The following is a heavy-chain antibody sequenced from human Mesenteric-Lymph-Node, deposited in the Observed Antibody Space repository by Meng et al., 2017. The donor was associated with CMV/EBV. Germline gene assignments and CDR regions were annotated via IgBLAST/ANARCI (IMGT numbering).Heavy chain of an antibody. CDR3: ARGGYDFWSGYYPDY. CDR2: ISYDGDKE. Sequence: GESLKISCEASRFTFTNYPIHWIRQAPGKGLEWVAVISYDGDKEFYADSVRGRFTISRDNSQNTLYLQMNSLRAEDTAVYYCARGGYDFWSGYYPDYWGQGTLVTVSS. J-gene: IGHJ4*02. CDR1: RFTFTNYP. V-gene: IGHV3-30-3*01. D-gene: IGHD3-3*01.